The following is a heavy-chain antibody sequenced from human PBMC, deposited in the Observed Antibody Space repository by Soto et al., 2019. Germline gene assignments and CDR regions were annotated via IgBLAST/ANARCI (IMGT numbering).Heavy chain of an antibody. CDR2: INHSGST. CDR3: ARVLRDQRITMVRGLKYSSSGYFQH. V-gene: IGHV4-34*01. D-gene: IGHD3-10*01. Sequence: QVQLQQWGAGLLKPSETLSLTCAVYGGSFSGYYWSWIRQPPGKGLEWIGEINHSGSTNYNPSLKSRFTISVDTSKNQFSLKLSSVTAADTAVYYCARVLRDQRITMVRGLKYSSSGYFQHWGQGTLVTVSS. CDR1: GGSFSGYY. J-gene: IGHJ1*01.